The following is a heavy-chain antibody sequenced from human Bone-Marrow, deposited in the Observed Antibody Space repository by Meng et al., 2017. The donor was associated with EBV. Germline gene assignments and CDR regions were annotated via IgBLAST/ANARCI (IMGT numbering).Heavy chain of an antibody. Sequence: QGQLGESGGGLVKPGGALRLSCAASGFTFSDFYMSWIRQAPGKGLDWISYISSSGSIYYADSVKGRFTISRDNAKNSLYLQMNSLRAEDTAVYYCARDEMSTPHFVYWGQGTLVTVSS. D-gene: IGHD5/OR15-5a*01. V-gene: IGHV3-11*01. CDR1: GFTFSDFY. CDR2: ISSSGSI. CDR3: ARDEMSTPHFVY. J-gene: IGHJ4*02.